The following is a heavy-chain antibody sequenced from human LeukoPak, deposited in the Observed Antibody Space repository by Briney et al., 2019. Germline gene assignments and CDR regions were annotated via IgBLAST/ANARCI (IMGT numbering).Heavy chain of an antibody. Sequence: SETLPLTCTASGVSISSYYWSWIRRPPGKGLEWIGYIYNRGSTNHNPSLKSRVTISIDTSENQFSLKLSSVTAADTAVYYCARTYYYGSGRGFDPWGQGTLVTVSS. V-gene: IGHV4-59*08. CDR3: ARTYYYGSGRGFDP. J-gene: IGHJ5*02. CDR1: GVSISSYY. CDR2: IYNRGST. D-gene: IGHD3-10*01.